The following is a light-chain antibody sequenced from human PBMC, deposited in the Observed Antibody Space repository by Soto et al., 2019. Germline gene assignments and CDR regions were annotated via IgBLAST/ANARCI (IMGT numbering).Light chain of an antibody. Sequence: DIQMTQSPSSVSASVGDRVTITCRAIQGIRSWLAWYQQRPGKAPTLLISAASSLQSAVTSRCSGSGSGIDFTLTISRLQPDDFATYYCQHSDTFPATFGGGTKVEIK. CDR1: QGIRSW. CDR2: AAS. V-gene: IGKV1D-12*01. CDR3: QHSDTFPAT. J-gene: IGKJ4*01.